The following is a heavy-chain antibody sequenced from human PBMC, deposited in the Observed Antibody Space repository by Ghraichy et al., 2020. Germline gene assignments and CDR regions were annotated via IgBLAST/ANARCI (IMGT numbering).Heavy chain of an antibody. V-gene: IGHV3-21*01. CDR3: ARGSGYDRYWYFDL. CDR1: GFTFSSYS. CDR2: ISSSSSYI. Sequence: GGSLRLSCAASGFTFSSYSMNWVRQAPGKGLEWVSSISSSSSYIYYADSVKGRFTISRDNAKNSLYLQMNSLRAEDTAVYYCARGSGYDRYWYFDLWGRGTLVTVSS. D-gene: IGHD5-12*01. J-gene: IGHJ2*01.